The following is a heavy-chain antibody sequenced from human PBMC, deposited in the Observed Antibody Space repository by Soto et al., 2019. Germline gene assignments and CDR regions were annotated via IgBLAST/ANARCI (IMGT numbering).Heavy chain of an antibody. V-gene: IGHV2-5*02. CDR1: GFSLATSGVG. J-gene: IGHJ4*02. CDR3: AHRVGLQGNWNGGYFDF. D-gene: IGHD1-1*01. Sequence: QVTLEESGPTRVKPTQTLTLTCTFSGFSLATSGVGVGWVRQPPGKALARLALIYWDDDKRYSPSLRSRLTVTKDTSRNHVVLTMTNMDPVDTATYYCAHRVGLQGNWNGGYFDFWGQGALVTVSS. CDR2: IYWDDDK.